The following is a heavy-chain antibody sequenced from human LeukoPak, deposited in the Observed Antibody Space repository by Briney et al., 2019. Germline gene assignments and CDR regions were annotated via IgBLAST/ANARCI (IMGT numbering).Heavy chain of an antibody. Sequence: GRSLRLSCAASGFTFDDYAMHWVRQAPGKGLEWVSGISWNSGSIGYADSVKGRFTISSDNAKNSLYLQMNSLRAEDTALYYCAKGSRIAVAGTPYYFDYWGQGTLVTVSS. D-gene: IGHD6-19*01. CDR3: AKGSRIAVAGTPYYFDY. V-gene: IGHV3-9*01. CDR1: GFTFDDYA. CDR2: ISWNSGSI. J-gene: IGHJ4*02.